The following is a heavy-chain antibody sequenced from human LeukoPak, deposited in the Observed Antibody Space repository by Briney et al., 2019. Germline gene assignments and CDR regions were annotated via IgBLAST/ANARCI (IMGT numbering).Heavy chain of an antibody. D-gene: IGHD3-22*01. CDR2: ISSSSSYI. CDR1: GFTSSSYS. J-gene: IGHJ4*02. Sequence: PGGSLRLSCAVSGFTSSSYSMNWVRQAPGKGLEWVSSISSSSSYIYYADSVKGRFTISRDNAKNSLYLQMNSLRAEDTAVYYCARDQRDYYDSSGQPGDFDYWGQGTLVTVSS. CDR3: ARDQRDYYDSSGQPGDFDY. V-gene: IGHV3-21*01.